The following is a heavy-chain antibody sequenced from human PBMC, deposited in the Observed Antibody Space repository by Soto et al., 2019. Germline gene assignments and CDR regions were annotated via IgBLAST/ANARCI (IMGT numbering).Heavy chain of an antibody. Sequence: QVQLQQWGAGLLKPSETLSLTCAVYGGSFSGYYWNWNRQPPGKGLEWIGEINHSGSTNYNPSLKSRVTISVDTSKNQFSLKLSSVTAADTAVYYCARGGITMVRGRHWFDPWGQGTLVTVSS. CDR1: GGSFSGYY. D-gene: IGHD3-10*01. CDR3: ARGGITMVRGRHWFDP. V-gene: IGHV4-34*01. CDR2: INHSGST. J-gene: IGHJ5*02.